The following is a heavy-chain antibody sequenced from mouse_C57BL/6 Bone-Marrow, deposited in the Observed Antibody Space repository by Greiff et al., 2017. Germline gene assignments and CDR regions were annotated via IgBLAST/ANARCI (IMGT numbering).Heavy chain of an antibody. Sequence: QVQLQQPGAELVMPGASVKLSCKASGYTFTSYWMHWVKQRPGQGLEWIGEIDPSDSYTNYNQKFKGKSTLTVDKASSTAYRQISSQTSEDSAVYYCSREGVMVPYYFDYWGQGTTLTVSS. CDR3: SREGVMVPYYFDY. J-gene: IGHJ2*01. V-gene: IGHV1-69*01. CDR2: IDPSDSYT. D-gene: IGHD2-2*01. CDR1: GYTFTSYW.